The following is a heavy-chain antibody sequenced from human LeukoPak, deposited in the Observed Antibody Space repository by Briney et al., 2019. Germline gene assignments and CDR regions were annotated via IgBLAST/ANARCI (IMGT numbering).Heavy chain of an antibody. V-gene: IGHV3-48*03. CDR3: ARVRGYYYSDY. CDR2: ISSSGSTI. CDR1: GFTFSSYE. D-gene: IGHD3-22*01. Sequence: GGSLRLSCAGSGFTFSSYEMNWVRQAPGKGLEWVSYISSSGSTIYYADSVKGRFTISRGNAKNSLYLQMNSLRAEDTAVYYCARVRGYYYSDYWGQGTLVTVSS. J-gene: IGHJ4*02.